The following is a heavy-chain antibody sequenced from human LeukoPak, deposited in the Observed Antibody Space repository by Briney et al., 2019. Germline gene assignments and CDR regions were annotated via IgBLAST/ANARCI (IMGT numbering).Heavy chain of an antibody. J-gene: IGHJ5*02. CDR3: AKLDRRSNLFDP. Sequence: PSGTLSLTCAVSGGSIRNNNWWSWVRQPPGKGLEWIGETFHSGHTNYNPSLKSRVAISVDKSKNHFYLNLTSVTAADTAVYYCAKLDRRSNLFDPWGQGTLVTVS. D-gene: IGHD1-1*01. V-gene: IGHV4-4*02. CDR2: TFHSGHT. CDR1: GGSIRNNNW.